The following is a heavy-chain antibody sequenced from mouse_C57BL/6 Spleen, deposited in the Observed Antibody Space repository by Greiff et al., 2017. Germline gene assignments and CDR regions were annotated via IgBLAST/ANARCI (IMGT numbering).Heavy chain of an antibody. CDR3: ASHVSRGSSYWYFDV. Sequence: EVQLVESGGGLVQPGGSLSLSCAASGFTFTDYYMSWVRQPPGKALEWLGFIRNKANGYTTEYSASVKGRFTISRANSQSILYLQMNALRAEDTATYYCASHVSRGSSYWYFDVWGTGTTVTVSA. J-gene: IGHJ1*03. D-gene: IGHD1-1*01. CDR2: IRNKANGYTT. V-gene: IGHV7-3*01. CDR1: GFTFTDYY.